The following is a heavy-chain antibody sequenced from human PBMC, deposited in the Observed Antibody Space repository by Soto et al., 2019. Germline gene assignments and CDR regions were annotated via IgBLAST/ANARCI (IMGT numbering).Heavy chain of an antibody. CDR3: AADQGRYFDWLLAIDYGMDV. V-gene: IGHV1-58*01. CDR2: IVVGSGNT. CDR1: GFTFTSSA. D-gene: IGHD3-9*01. J-gene: IGHJ6*02. Sequence: EASVKVSCKASGFTFTSSAVQWVRQARGQRLEWIGWIVVGSGNTNYAQKFQERVTITRDMSTSTAYMELSSLRSEDTAVYYCAADQGRYFDWLLAIDYGMDVWGQGTTVTVSS.